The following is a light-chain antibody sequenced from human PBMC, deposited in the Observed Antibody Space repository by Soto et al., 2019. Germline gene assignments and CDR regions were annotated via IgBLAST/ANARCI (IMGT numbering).Light chain of an antibody. CDR2: EVS. Sequence: QSVLTQPPSASGSPGQSVTISCTGTASDVGAYNFVSWYQQHPGKVHRLIIYEVSKRPSGVPDRFSGSKSDNTASLTGSGLQAEDEADYYCSSFAGSNALVFGGGTKLTVL. CDR1: ASDVGAYNF. CDR3: SSFAGSNALV. V-gene: IGLV2-8*01. J-gene: IGLJ2*01.